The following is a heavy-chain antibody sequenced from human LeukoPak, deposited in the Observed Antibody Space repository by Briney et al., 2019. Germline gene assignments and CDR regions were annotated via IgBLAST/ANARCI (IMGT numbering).Heavy chain of an antibody. CDR1: GFTFGDYA. J-gene: IGHJ3*02. V-gene: IGHV3-49*04. Sequence: GGSLRLSCTTSGFTFGDYAMNWVRQAPGKGLEWVGFIRNKLSGGTTEYAASVKGRFTISRDDSESIVYLQMSSLTTEDTAVYYCARDRETCGGDCPGAFDIWGQGTMVTVSS. CDR2: IRNKLSGGTT. CDR3: ARDRETCGGDCPGAFDI. D-gene: IGHD2-21*01.